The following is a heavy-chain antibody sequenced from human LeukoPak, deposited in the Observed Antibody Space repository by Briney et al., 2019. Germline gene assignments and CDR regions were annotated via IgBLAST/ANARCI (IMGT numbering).Heavy chain of an antibody. CDR2: NSGGST. V-gene: IGHV3-53*01. Sequence: GGSLRLSCAASGFTVSSNYMSWVRQAPGKGLEWVSVNSGGSTYYADSVKGRFTISRDNSKNTLYLQMNSLRAEDTAVYYCARGSPMLRGRPFDYWGQGTLVTVSS. CDR1: GFTVSSNY. J-gene: IGHJ4*02. CDR3: ARGSPMLRGRPFDY. D-gene: IGHD3-10*01.